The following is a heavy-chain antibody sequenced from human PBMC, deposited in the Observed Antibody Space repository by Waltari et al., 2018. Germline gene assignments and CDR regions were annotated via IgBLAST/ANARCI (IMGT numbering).Heavy chain of an antibody. V-gene: IGHV3-9*01. CDR2: ISWNSGSI. CDR3: AKDIPSGSYYRGAFDI. D-gene: IGHD3-10*01. Sequence: EVQLVESGGGLVQPGRSLRLSCAASGFTFADYCMNWVRQAPGKGLEWVSGISWNSGSIGYADSVKGRFTISRDNAKNSLYLQMNSLRAEDTALYYCAKDIPSGSYYRGAFDIWGQGTMVTVSS. CDR1: GFTFADYC. J-gene: IGHJ3*02.